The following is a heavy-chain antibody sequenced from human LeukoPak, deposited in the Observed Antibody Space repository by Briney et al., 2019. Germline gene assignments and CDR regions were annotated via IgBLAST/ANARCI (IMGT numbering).Heavy chain of an antibody. Sequence: SGTLSLTCTVSGGSISSSSYYWGWIRQSPGKGLEWIGSIYYTGSTYYNPSLKSRLTMSVDTSENQFSLNLTSVTAADTAVYYCARSPYGSGSYTHWGQGSLVTVSS. J-gene: IGHJ4*02. CDR3: ARSPYGSGSYTH. CDR2: IYYTGST. CDR1: GGSISSSSYY. V-gene: IGHV4-39*01. D-gene: IGHD3-10*01.